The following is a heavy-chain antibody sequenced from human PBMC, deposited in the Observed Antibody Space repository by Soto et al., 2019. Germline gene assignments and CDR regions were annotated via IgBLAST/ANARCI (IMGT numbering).Heavy chain of an antibody. CDR3: VRHRGLYYRDGRAYHNNWFDS. D-gene: IGHD3-22*01. CDR2: IFSSGGP. V-gene: IGHV4-39*01. CDR1: GGSIMNSDYY. Sequence: PSETLSLTCSVSGGSIMNSDYYWGWIRQPPGEGLEWMGSIFSSGGPYNTPSFQSRVAMSVDTSNNQFSLRLRSVTDADTAVYYCVRHRGLYYRDGRAYHNNWFDSWGQGILVTVSS. J-gene: IGHJ5*01.